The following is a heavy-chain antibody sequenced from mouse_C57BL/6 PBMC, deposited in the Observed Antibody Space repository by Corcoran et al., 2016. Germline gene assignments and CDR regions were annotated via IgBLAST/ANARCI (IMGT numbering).Heavy chain of an antibody. Sequence: EVQLQQSGPELVKPGASVKISCKASGYTFTDYYMNWVKQSHGKSLEWIGDINPNNGGTSYNQKFKGKATLTVDKSSSTAYMELRSLTSEDSAVYYCARQEPSYYAMDYWGQGTSFTVSS. V-gene: IGHV1-26*01. CDR2: INPNNGGT. CDR1: GYTFTDYY. CDR3: ARQEPSYYAMDY. J-gene: IGHJ4*01.